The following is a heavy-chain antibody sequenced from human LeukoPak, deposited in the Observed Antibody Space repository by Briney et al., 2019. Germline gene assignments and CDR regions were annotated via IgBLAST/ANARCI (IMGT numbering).Heavy chain of an antibody. D-gene: IGHD1-1*01. V-gene: IGHV3-30-3*01. J-gene: IGHJ4*02. Sequence: GRSLRLSCAASGFTFSSYAMHWVRQAPGKGLEWVAVISYDGSNKYYADSVKGRFTISRDNSKNTLYLQMNSLRAEDTAVYYCARSPPYTLDYFDYWGQGTLVTVSS. CDR2: ISYDGSNK. CDR3: ARSPPYTLDYFDY. CDR1: GFTFSSYA.